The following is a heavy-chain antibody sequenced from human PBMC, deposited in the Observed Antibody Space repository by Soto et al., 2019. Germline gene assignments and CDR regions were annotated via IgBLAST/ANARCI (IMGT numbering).Heavy chain of an antibody. V-gene: IGHV3-33*01. D-gene: IGHD4-17*01. Sequence: QVQLVESGGGVVQPGRSLRLSCAASGFTFSSYGMHWVRQAPGKGLEWVAVIWYDGSNKYYADSVKGRFTISRDNSKNTLYLQKNSLRAEDTAVYYCASVDYCDDAPGYYWGQGTLVTVSS. J-gene: IGHJ4*02. CDR1: GFTFSSYG. CDR3: ASVDYCDDAPGYY. CDR2: IWYDGSNK.